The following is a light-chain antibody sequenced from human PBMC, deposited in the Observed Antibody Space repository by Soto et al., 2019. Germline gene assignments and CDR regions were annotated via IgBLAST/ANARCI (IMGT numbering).Light chain of an antibody. Sequence: VLTQSPGTLSLSPGVRATLSCRASQSVHFNYLAWYQQKPGQAPRLLIYGASSRATGIPDRFRGSGSGTDFTLTISRLEPEDFAVYYCQHYDGSPITFGHGTRLEIK. CDR3: QHYDGSPIT. CDR1: QSVHFNY. J-gene: IGKJ5*01. CDR2: GAS. V-gene: IGKV3-20*01.